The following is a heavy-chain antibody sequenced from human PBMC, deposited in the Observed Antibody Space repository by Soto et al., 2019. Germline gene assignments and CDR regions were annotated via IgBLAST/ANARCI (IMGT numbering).Heavy chain of an antibody. D-gene: IGHD6-19*01. CDR3: ARGSSGWYTKCYFDY. J-gene: IGHJ4*02. Sequence: ASVKVSCKASGYTFTSYGISWVRQAPGQGLEWMGWISAYNGNTNYAQKLQGRVTMTTDTSTSTAYMELRSLRSDDTAVYYCARGSSGWYTKCYFDYWGQGTLVTVSS. CDR2: ISAYNGNT. V-gene: IGHV1-18*01. CDR1: GYTFTSYG.